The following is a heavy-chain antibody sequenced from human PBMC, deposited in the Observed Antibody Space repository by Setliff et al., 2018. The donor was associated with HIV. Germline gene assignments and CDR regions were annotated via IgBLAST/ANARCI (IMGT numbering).Heavy chain of an antibody. CDR1: GYTFTGYY. CDR3: ARENLEGYYYYVMDV. Sequence: ASVKVSCKASGYTFTGYYMHWARQAPGQGLEWMGWINPNSGGTNYAQKFQGRVTMTRETSISTAYMELSRPRSDEKAVYYCARENLEGYYYYVMDVWGQGTTVTAP. D-gene: IGHD3-3*01. V-gene: IGHV1-2*02. J-gene: IGHJ6*02. CDR2: INPNSGGT.